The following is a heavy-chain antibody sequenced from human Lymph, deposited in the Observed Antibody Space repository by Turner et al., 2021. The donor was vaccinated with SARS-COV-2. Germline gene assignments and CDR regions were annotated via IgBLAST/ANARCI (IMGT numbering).Heavy chain of an antibody. CDR3: ARVVGGFWELGYYYYYGMDV. CDR1: EGTVSSYA. CDR2: IITTLRKA. J-gene: IGHJ6*02. D-gene: IGHD3-10*01. Sequence: QVQLVQSGAEVKKPGSSVKVSCTASEGTVSSYAISWVRQAPGQGFDWKGEIITTLRKATYEHKFQGRVTITADKSTSKAYRELASLRSEDTAVFYCARVVGGFWELGYYYYYGMDVWGQGTTVTVSS. V-gene: IGHV1-69*10.